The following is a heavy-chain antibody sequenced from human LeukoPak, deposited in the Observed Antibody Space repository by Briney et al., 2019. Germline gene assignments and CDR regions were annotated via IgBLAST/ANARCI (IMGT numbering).Heavy chain of an antibody. Sequence: GGSLRLSCAASGFTFSSYWMSWVRQAPGKGLEWVANIKQDGSEKYYVDSVKGRFTISRDNAKNSLYLQMNSLRAEDTAVYYCARGIRDFDWLPDVYFDYWGQGTLVTVSS. CDR2: IKQDGSEK. CDR3: ARGIRDFDWLPDVYFDY. V-gene: IGHV3-7*03. J-gene: IGHJ4*02. D-gene: IGHD3-9*01. CDR1: GFTFSSYW.